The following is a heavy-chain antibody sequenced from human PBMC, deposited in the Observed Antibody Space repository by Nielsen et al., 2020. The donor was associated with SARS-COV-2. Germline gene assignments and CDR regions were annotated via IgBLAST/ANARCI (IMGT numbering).Heavy chain of an antibody. J-gene: IGHJ2*01. V-gene: IGHV4-59*13. CDR2: IYYSGST. CDR1: GGSIRSYY. CDR3: ARDREPTMTGWYFDL. D-gene: IGHD3-22*01. Sequence: SETLSLTCTVSGGSIRSYYWSWIRQPPGKGLEWIGYIYYSGSTNYNPSLKSRVTISVDTSKNQFSLKLSSVTAADTAVYYCARDREPTMTGWYFDLWGRGTLVTVSS.